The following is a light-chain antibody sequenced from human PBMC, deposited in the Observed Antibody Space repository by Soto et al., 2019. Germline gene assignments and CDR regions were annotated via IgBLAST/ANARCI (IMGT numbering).Light chain of an antibody. Sequence: AIRMTQSPSSISASTGDIVTITCRASQGISSFVSWYQQKPGKAPKLLIYAAATLQRGAPSRFSGRRSGKHFNLTISRMQSEDFATYFCQQYLSYPYTFGQGTKLAI. CDR2: AAA. J-gene: IGKJ2*01. V-gene: IGKV1-8*01. CDR3: QQYLSYPYT. CDR1: QGISSF.